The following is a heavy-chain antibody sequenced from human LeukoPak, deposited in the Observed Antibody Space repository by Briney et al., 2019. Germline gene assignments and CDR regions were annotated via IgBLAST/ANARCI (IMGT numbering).Heavy chain of an antibody. CDR3: CATRVGASLGAFDI. CDR1: GYTLTELS. D-gene: IGHD1-26*01. V-gene: IGHV1-24*01. CDR2: FDPEDGET. J-gene: IGHJ3*02. Sequence: ASVKVSCKVSGYTLTELSMHWVRQAPGKGLEWMGGFDPEDGETIHAQKFQGRVTMTEDTSTDTAYMELSSLRSEDTAVYYCCATRVGASLGAFDIWGQGTMVTVSS.